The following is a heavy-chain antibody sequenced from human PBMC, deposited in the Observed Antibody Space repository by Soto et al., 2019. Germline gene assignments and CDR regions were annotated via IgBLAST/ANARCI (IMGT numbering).Heavy chain of an antibody. CDR2: IYSGGYT. CDR3: GTPPGGGGY. CDR1: GFTVSNNY. D-gene: IGHD3-10*01. Sequence: EVQLVESGGGLIQPGGSLRLSCAVSGFTVSNNYMSWVRQAPGKGLEGVSVIYSGGYTAYGDSVKGRFTISRDNSKTHLFPKSNSRGAADPAVFYWGTPPGGGGYWGQGTLVTVSS. V-gene: IGHV3-53*01. J-gene: IGHJ4*02.